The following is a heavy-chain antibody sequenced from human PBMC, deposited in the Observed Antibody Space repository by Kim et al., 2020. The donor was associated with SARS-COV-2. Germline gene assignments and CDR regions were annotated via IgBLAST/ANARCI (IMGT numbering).Heavy chain of an antibody. D-gene: IGHD5-18*01. Sequence: GGSLRLSCAASGFTFSSYGMHWVRQAPGKGLEWVAVISYDGSNKYCADSVKGRFTISRDNSKNTLYLQMNSLRAEDTAVYYCAKDFFSGYSYGRTFNCGMDVWGQGTTVTVSS. CDR1: GFTFSSYG. CDR3: AKDFFSGYSYGRTFNCGMDV. V-gene: IGHV3-30*18. J-gene: IGHJ6*02. CDR2: ISYDGSNK.